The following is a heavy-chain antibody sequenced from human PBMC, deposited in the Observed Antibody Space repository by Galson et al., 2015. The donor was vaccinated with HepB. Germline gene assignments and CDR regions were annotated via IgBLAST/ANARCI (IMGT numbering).Heavy chain of an antibody. CDR1: GYTLTELS. CDR2: FDPEDGET. Sequence: SVKVSCKVSGYTLTELSMHWVRQAPGKGLEWMGGFDPEDGETIYAQKFQGRVTMTEDTSTDTAYMELNSLRVEDTAVYYCARGLRGENRLPPYFDHWGQGILVTVSS. D-gene: IGHD3-3*01. J-gene: IGHJ4*02. CDR3: ARGLRGENRLPPYFDH. V-gene: IGHV1-24*01.